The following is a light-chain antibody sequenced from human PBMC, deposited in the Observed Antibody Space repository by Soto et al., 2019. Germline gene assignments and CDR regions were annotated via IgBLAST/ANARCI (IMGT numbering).Light chain of an antibody. V-gene: IGLV1-47*01. CDR1: SSNIGSNY. J-gene: IGLJ2*01. CDR2: RNN. CDR3: AAWDDSLSVL. Sequence: QPVLTQPPSASGTPGQRVTISCSGSSSNIGSNYVYWYQQLPGTAPKLLIYRNNQRPSGVPDRFSGSKSGTSASLAISGLRSEDEADYYCAAWDDSLSVLFGGGTKVTV.